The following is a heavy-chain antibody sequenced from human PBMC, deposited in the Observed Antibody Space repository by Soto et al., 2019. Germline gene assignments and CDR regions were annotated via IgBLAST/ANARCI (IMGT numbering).Heavy chain of an antibody. CDR1: GYTFPNYG. V-gene: IGHV1-18*01. D-gene: IGHD3-10*01. CDR3: ARDLDGSGAYYTDF. Sequence: QVQLVQSGAEVKKPGASVKVSCKASGYTFPNYGITWVRQAPGQGLEWMGWISAYKTNIKYAQKCQGRVTLTTDTSTSTAYMELRSLRSDDTAIYYCARDLDGSGAYYTDFWGQGTLVTVSS. J-gene: IGHJ4*02. CDR2: ISAYKTNI.